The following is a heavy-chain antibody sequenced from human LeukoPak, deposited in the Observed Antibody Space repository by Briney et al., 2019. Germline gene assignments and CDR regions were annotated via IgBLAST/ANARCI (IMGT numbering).Heavy chain of an antibody. CDR1: GFTFSSYA. J-gene: IGHJ6*02. V-gene: IGHV3-30-3*01. Sequence: GGSLRLSCAASGFTFSSYAMHWVRQAPGKGLEWVAVISYDGSNKYYADSVKGRFTISRDNSKNTLYLQMNSLRAEDTAVYYCARGLVSSSWSFVYYYGMDVWGQGTTVTVSS. D-gene: IGHD6-13*01. CDR2: ISYDGSNK. CDR3: ARGLVSSSWSFVYYYGMDV.